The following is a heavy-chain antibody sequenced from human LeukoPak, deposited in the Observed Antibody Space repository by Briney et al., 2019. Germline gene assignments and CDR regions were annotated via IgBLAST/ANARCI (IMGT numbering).Heavy chain of an antibody. J-gene: IGHJ4*02. D-gene: IGHD4/OR15-4a*01. V-gene: IGHV3-53*01. CDR2: IYSGGST. CDR3: ARRAGAYSHPYDY. CDR1: GFTFSSYW. Sequence: PGGSLRLSCAASGFTFSSYWMSWVRQAPGKGLEWVSVIYSGGSTHYSDSVKGRFTISRDNSKNTLYLQMNSLRAEDTAVYYCARRAGAYSHPYDYWGQGTLVTVSS.